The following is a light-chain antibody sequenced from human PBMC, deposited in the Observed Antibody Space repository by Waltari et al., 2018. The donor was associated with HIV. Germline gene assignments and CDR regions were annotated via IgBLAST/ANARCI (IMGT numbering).Light chain of an antibody. CDR3: QSYDTRLSGSV. J-gene: IGLJ3*02. Sequence: QSVLTQPPSVSGAPGQTVTISCTGSSSNIGARAHFDVHWYQQLPGTAPKLLIYGNNNRPSGVPDSFSGSKSGASASLAITGLQAEDEADYYCQSYDTRLSGSVFGGGTKLTVL. CDR1: SSNIGARAHFD. V-gene: IGLV1-40*01. CDR2: GNN.